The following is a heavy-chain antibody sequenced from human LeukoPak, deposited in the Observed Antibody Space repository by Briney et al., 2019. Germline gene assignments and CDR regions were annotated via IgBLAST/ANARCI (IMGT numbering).Heavy chain of an antibody. CDR1: GGSISSSSYY. J-gene: IGHJ3*02. Sequence: PSETLSLTCTVSGGSISSSSYYWGWIRQPPGKGLEWIGSIYYSGSTYYNPSLKSRVTISVDTSKNQFSLKLSSVTAADTAVYYCAREYCSGGSCYLDAFDIWGQGTMVTVSS. V-gene: IGHV4-39*07. CDR2: IYYSGST. CDR3: AREYCSGGSCYLDAFDI. D-gene: IGHD2-15*01.